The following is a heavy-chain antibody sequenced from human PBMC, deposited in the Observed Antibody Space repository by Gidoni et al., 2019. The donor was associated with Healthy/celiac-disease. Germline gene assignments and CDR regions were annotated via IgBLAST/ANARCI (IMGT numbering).Heavy chain of an antibody. CDR2: ISGIGGST. D-gene: IGHD3-3*01. Sequence: EVQLLESWGGLVQPGGSLRLSCAASGFTCSSYDMSWVRQAPGKGLEWVSAISGIGGSTYYADSVKVRFTISRDNSKNTLYLQMNSLRAEDTAVYYCAKDGDFWSGYYTDYWGQGTLVTVSS. CDR1: GFTCSSYD. CDR3: AKDGDFWSGYYTDY. V-gene: IGHV3-23*01. J-gene: IGHJ4*02.